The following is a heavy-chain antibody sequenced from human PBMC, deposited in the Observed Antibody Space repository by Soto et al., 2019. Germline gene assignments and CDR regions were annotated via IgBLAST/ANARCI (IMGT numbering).Heavy chain of an antibody. J-gene: IGHJ6*02. D-gene: IGHD7-27*01. Sequence: QVQRQESGPGLVKPSETLSLTCTVSVGYIRSYYSSWIRQPPGKGLEWIGYIYYSGSTSYNPSLKSRVTISLDTSKTQFSLTLSSVTAADTAVYYCAKTGDRGYYYGMDVWGQGTTVIVSS. CDR3: AKTGDRGYYYGMDV. CDR2: IYYSGST. CDR1: VGYIRSYY. V-gene: IGHV4-59*08.